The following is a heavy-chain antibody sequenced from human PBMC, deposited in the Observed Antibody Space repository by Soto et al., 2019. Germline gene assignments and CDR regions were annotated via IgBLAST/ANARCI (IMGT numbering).Heavy chain of an antibody. CDR3: ARDLWTYGMDV. CDR2: ISYDGSNK. J-gene: IGHJ6*02. Sequence: GGSLRLSCAASGFTFSSYAMHWVRQAPGKGLEWVAVISYDGSNKYYADSVKGRFTISRDNSKNTLYLQMNSLRAEDTAVYYCARDLWTYGMDVWGQGTTVTV. V-gene: IGHV3-30-3*01. CDR1: GFTFSSYA. D-gene: IGHD3-3*01.